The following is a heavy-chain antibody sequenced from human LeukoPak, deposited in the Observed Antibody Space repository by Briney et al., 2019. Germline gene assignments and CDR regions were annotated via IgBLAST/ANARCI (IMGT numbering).Heavy chain of an antibody. D-gene: IGHD5-18*01. J-gene: IGHJ4*02. CDR3: ARLEGYGYNF. Sequence: SETLSLTCTVSGGSIRSYYWGWIRQPPSKGLAWIGSIYYCGSAYYTPSLKSLVTISVDTSKNQFSLKLNSVTAADTAVYYCARLEGYGYNFWGQGTLVTVSS. V-gene: IGHV4-59*08. CDR1: GGSIRSYY. CDR2: IYYCGSA.